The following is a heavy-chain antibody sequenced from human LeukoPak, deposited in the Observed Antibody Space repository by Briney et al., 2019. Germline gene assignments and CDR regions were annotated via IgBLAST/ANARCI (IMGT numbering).Heavy chain of an antibody. V-gene: IGHV3-33*06. D-gene: IGHD3-9*01. CDR3: AKDDYDILTGYYSIDY. CDR1: GFTFSSYG. Sequence: GGSLRLSCAASGFTFSSYGMHWVRQAPGKGLEWVAIIWYDGTTKYYADSVKGRFTLSRDNSKNTLYLQMNSLRAEDTAVYYCAKDDYDILTGYYSIDYWGQGTLVTVSS. CDR2: IWYDGTTK. J-gene: IGHJ4*02.